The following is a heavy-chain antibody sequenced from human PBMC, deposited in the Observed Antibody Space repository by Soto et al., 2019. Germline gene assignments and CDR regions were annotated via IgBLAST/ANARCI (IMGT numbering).Heavy chain of an antibody. Sequence: SGPTLVNPTQTLTLTCTFSGFSLSTSGMCVSWIRQPPGKALEWLALIDWDDDKFYSTSLKTRLTISKDTSKNQMVLTMTNMDPVDTATYYCARIKGSTVANYYYGMDVWGQGTTVTVSS. D-gene: IGHD4-17*01. CDR2: IDWDDDK. CDR3: ARIKGSTVANYYYGMDV. V-gene: IGHV2-70*01. J-gene: IGHJ6*02. CDR1: GFSLSTSGMC.